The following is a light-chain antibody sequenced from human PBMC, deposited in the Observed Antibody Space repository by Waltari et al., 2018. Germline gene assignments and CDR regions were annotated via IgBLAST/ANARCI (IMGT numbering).Light chain of an antibody. CDR3: QQYNQWPLT. Sequence: EIVMTQSPATLSVSRGGSATVSCRASLSIDDSLAWYQQKPGQSPRLLIHGASTRDTGIPVRFSGSGSGTDFTLTITGLQSEDFAVYFCQQYNQWPLTFGRGTKVEI. V-gene: IGKV3-15*01. CDR1: LSIDDS. CDR2: GAS. J-gene: IGKJ4*01.